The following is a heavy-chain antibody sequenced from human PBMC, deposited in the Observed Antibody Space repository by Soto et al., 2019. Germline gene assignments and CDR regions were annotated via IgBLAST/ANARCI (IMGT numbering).Heavy chain of an antibody. CDR1: GGSIHTFY. D-gene: IGHD5-12*01. CDR2: IFSSGST. V-gene: IGHV4-4*07. J-gene: IGHJ4*02. CDR3: AREGSYSAYNFAHGIQLWSFDF. Sequence: PXETLCLTCTVSGGSIHTFYWSWVRQPAGKGLHWIGRIFSSGSTSFNPSLESRVAMSVDTSKNHFSLNLSSVTAADMAVYYCAREGSYSAYNFAHGIQLWSFDFWGQGALVTVSS.